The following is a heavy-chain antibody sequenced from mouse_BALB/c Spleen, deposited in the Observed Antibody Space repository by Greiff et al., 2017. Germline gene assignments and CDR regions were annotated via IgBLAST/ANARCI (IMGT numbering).Heavy chain of an antibody. V-gene: IGHV2-9*02. CDR3: ARDGITTGYYYAMDY. CDR2: IWAGGST. Sequence: QVQLKESGPGLVAPSQSLSITCTVSGFSLTSYGVHWVRQPPGKGLEWLGVIWAGGSTNYNSALMSRLSISKDNSKSQVFLKMNSLQTDDTAMYYCARDGITTGYYYAMDYWGQGTSVTVSS. J-gene: IGHJ4*01. CDR1: GFSLTSYG. D-gene: IGHD2-4*01.